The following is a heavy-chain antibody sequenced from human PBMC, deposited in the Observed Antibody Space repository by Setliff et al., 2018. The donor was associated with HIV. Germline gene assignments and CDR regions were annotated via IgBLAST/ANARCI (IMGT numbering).Heavy chain of an antibody. J-gene: IGHJ6*03. Sequence: PSETLSLTCTVSGASISSSSHHWAWIRQPPGKGLEYIGNIYYTGSTHHNPSLESRVATSVDTSKNQFSLKLSSVTATDTAVYYCARVVRWELVATSTFFYYYMDVWGKGTTVTVSS. CDR2: IYYTGST. V-gene: IGHV4-39*01. CDR1: GASISSSSHH. CDR3: ARVVRWELVATSTFFYYYMDV. D-gene: IGHD1-26*01.